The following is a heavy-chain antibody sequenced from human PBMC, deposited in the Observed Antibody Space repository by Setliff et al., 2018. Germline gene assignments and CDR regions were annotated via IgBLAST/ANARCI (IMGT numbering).Heavy chain of an antibody. D-gene: IGHD1-26*01. CDR3: ARGPRYSGSYYVNY. CDR2: IDQSGIT. Sequence: SETLSLTCAVYGGSFSGYYWSWIRQPPGKGPEWIGEIDQSGITNYNPSLKSRVTISIDTSKNQFSLNLSSVTAADTAVYYCARGPRYSGSYYVNYWGQGTLVTVSS. V-gene: IGHV4-34*01. CDR1: GGSFSGYY. J-gene: IGHJ4*02.